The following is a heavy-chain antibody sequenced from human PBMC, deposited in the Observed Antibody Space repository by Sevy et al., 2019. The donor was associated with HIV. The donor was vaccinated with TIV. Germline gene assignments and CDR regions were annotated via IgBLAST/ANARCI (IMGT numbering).Heavy chain of an antibody. V-gene: IGHV3-23*01. CDR2: ISPSGGST. CDR1: GFTFISYA. CDR3: AKEAAMGYV. Sequence: WGSLRLSCAASGFTFISYAMSWVRQAPGKGLEWVSSISPSGGSTYYADSVKGRFSISRDNSKNTVDLQMNSLRAEDTAVYYCAKEAAMGYVWGQGTTVTVSS. D-gene: IGHD5-18*01. J-gene: IGHJ6*02.